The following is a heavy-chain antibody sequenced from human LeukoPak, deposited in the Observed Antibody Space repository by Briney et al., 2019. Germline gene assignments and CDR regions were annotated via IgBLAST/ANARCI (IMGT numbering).Heavy chain of an antibody. D-gene: IGHD3-10*01. Sequence: SETLSLTCTVSGGSISSGGYYWSWIRQPPGKGLEWIGYIYYSGSTYYNPSLKSRVTISVDTSKNQFSLKLSSVTAADTAVYYCARALGFGTSYYFDYWGQGTLVTVSS. V-gene: IGHV4-30-4*01. J-gene: IGHJ4*02. CDR3: ARALGFGTSYYFDY. CDR1: GGSISSGGYY. CDR2: IYYSGST.